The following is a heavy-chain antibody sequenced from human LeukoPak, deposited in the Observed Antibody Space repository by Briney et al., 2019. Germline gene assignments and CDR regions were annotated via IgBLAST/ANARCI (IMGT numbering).Heavy chain of an antibody. CDR2: FNDTGSST. J-gene: IGHJ4*02. V-gene: IGHV3-23*01. D-gene: IGHD5-12*01. CDR3: AKYLLRIYWRTFDS. Sequence: PGGSLRLSCVASGFDFSSHAMTWVRQAPGKGLEWVSSFNDTGSSTYYADSVKGRFTISRDNSKNILYLQMTNLRAEDTAVYFCAKYLLRIYWRTFDSWGQGALVIVSS. CDR1: GFDFSSHA.